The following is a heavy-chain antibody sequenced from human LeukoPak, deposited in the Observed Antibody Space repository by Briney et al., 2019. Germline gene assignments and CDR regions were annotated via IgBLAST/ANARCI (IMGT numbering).Heavy chain of an antibody. V-gene: IGHV4-59*08. D-gene: IGHD3-22*01. J-gene: IGHJ4*02. CDR3: ARSPPGWYYDNSGQYYFDT. Sequence: SETLSLTRTVSGGSISGYYWSWIRQSPGKRLEWIAYISFTGNTNYNPSLKSRVTISLDTSKTHFSLTLSSLTAADTAVYYCARSPPGWYYDNSGQYYFDTWGQGALVTVSS. CDR1: GGSISGYY. CDR2: ISFTGNT.